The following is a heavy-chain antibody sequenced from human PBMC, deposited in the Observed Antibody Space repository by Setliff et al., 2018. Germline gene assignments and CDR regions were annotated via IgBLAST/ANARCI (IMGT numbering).Heavy chain of an antibody. V-gene: IGHV4-39*07. CDR3: AGGTSSIVVLPASDY. CDR1: GDSVSSASFY. CDR2: FYYTGST. J-gene: IGHJ4*02. Sequence: PSETLSLTCTVSGDSVSSASFYWGWMRQAPGKGLEWIGSFYYTGSTHYNPSLKRRVTISRDTSRNQFSLKLISVTAADTAVYYCAGGTSSIVVLPASDYWGQGTLVTVSS. D-gene: IGHD2-15*01.